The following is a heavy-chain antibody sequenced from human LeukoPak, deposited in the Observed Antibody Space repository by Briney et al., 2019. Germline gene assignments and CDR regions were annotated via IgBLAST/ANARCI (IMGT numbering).Heavy chain of an antibody. D-gene: IGHD3-22*01. V-gene: IGHV3-21*01. Sequence: GGSLRLSCAASGFTFSSYSMNWVRQAPGKGLEWVSSITSSSSYIYYADSVKGRFTISRDNAKNSLYLQMNSLRAEDTAVYYCAREGHYYDSSGYYYPFDYWGQGTLVAVSS. CDR1: GFTFSSYS. J-gene: IGHJ4*02. CDR3: AREGHYYDSSGYYYPFDY. CDR2: ITSSSSYI.